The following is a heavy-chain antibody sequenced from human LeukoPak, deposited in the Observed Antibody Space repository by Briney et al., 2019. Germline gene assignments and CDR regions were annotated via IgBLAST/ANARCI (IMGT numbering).Heavy chain of an antibody. CDR2: IYYSGST. CDR3: ARSREGTRYSSSWYFDY. Sequence: SETLSLTCIVSGGSISSSSYYWGWIRQPPGKGLEWSGSIYYSGSTYYNTSLKSRVTISVDTSKNQFSLKLSSVTAADTAVYYCARSREGTRYSSSWYFDYWGQGTLVTVSS. J-gene: IGHJ4*02. CDR1: GGSISSSSYY. D-gene: IGHD6-13*01. V-gene: IGHV4-39*07.